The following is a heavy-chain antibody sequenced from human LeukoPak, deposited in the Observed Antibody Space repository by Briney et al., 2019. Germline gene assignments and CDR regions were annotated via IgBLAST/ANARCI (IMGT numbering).Heavy chain of an antibody. J-gene: IGHJ6*02. CDR2: ISGYNGNT. CDR1: GYTFTSYA. CDR3: ARGYSYGSDYYYGMDV. D-gene: IGHD5-18*01. Sequence: GASVKVSCKASGYTFTSYAISWVRQAPGQGLEWMGWISGYNGNTKYAQKVQGRVTMTTDTSTSTACMELRSLRSDDTAVYYCARGYSYGSDYYYGMDVWGQGTTVTVSS. V-gene: IGHV1-18*01.